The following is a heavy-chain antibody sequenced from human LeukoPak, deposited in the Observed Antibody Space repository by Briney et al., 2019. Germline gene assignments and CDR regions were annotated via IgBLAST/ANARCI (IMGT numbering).Heavy chain of an antibody. J-gene: IGHJ4*02. Sequence: ASVKVSCKASGYTLTDHYIHWVRQAPGQGLEWMGWINPNSGGTKYAENFQGRVTMTRDTSISTAYMELSSLRSDDTAVYYCARVTWTLGISGTKALDYWGQGTLVTVSS. D-gene: IGHD1-7*01. CDR3: ARVTWTLGISGTKALDY. CDR2: INPNSGGT. CDR1: GYTLTDHY. V-gene: IGHV1-2*02.